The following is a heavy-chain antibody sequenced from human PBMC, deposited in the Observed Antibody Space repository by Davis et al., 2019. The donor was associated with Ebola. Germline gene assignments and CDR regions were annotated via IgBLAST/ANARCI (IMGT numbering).Heavy chain of an antibody. D-gene: IGHD6-19*01. CDR3: ARVGYSSGDYGMDV. V-gene: IGHV4-39*07. CDR2: IYYSGGT. Sequence: SETLSLTCTVSGGSISSSSYYWGWIRQPPGKGLEWIANIYYSGGTYYNPSLKSRVTISVDTSKNQFSLKLSSVTAADTAVYYCARVGYSSGDYGMDVWGQGTTVTVSS. CDR1: GGSISSSSYY. J-gene: IGHJ6*02.